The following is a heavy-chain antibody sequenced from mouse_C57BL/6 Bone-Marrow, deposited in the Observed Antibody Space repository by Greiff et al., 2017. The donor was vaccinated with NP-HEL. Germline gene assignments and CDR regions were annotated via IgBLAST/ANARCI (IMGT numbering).Heavy chain of an antibody. CDR2: ISYDGSN. CDR3: ARRGTKDYERFAY. CDR1: GYSITSGYY. J-gene: IGHJ3*01. V-gene: IGHV3-6*01. Sequence: EVKLVESGPGLVKPSQSLSLTCSVTGYSITSGYYWNWIRQFPGNKLEWMGYISYDGSNNYNPSLKNRISITRDTSKNQFFLKLNSVTTEDTATYYCARRGTKDYERFAYWGQGTLVTVSA. D-gene: IGHD2-4*01.